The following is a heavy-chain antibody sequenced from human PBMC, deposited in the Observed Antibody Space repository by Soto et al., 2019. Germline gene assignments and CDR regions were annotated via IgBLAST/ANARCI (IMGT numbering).Heavy chain of an antibody. D-gene: IGHD5-18*01. J-gene: IGHJ4*02. Sequence: GESLKISCAASGFTFSSYGMHWVRQAPGKGLEWVAVISYDGSNKYYADSVKGRFTISRDNSKNTLYLQMNSLRAEDTAVYYCAKGDTAMEDYFDYWGQGTLVTVSS. CDR3: AKGDTAMEDYFDY. CDR1: GFTFSSYG. CDR2: ISYDGSNK. V-gene: IGHV3-30*18.